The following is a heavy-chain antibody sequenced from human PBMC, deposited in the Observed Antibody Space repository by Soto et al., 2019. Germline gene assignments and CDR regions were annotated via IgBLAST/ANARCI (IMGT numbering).Heavy chain of an antibody. V-gene: IGHV4-59*01. J-gene: IGHJ4*02. D-gene: IGHD1-26*01. CDR2: ISNSGST. CDR3: VATPRY. Sequence: SQTRCLTCNVSGGSTSNYHWSGIRQPPGKGLEWIGYISNSGSTNYNPSPESRVTISVDTSKNQISLNLTSVTAADTALYYYVATPRYWGQGILVTVS. CDR1: GGSTSNYH.